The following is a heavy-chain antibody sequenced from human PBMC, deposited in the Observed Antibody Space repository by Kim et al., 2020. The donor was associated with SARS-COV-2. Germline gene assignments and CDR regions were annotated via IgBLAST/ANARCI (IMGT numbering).Heavy chain of an antibody. V-gene: IGHV3-23*01. D-gene: IGHD6-19*01. CDR3: AKAGPIAVAGYLRMGYYYHGMDV. CDR1: GFTFSSYA. J-gene: IGHJ6*02. CDR2: ISGSGGST. Sequence: GGSLRLSCAASGFTFSSYAMSWVRQAPGKGLEWVSAISGSGGSTYYADSVKGRFTISRDNSKNTLYLQMNSLRAEDTAVYYCAKAGPIAVAGYLRMGYYYHGMDVWGQGTTVTVSS.